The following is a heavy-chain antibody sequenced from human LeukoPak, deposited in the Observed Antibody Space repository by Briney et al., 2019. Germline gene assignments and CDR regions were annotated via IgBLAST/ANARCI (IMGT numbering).Heavy chain of an antibody. V-gene: IGHV3-30*18. CDR2: ISYDGGNK. J-gene: IGHJ4*02. CDR1: GVTFRSYC. D-gene: IGHD6-13*01. CDR3: AKALSVGAADYHFAY. Sequence: PGGSLRLSCAASGVTFRSYCRHWVRQAPGKGLEWVGVISYDGGNKYHAASVKGPFTISRENSKNTLYLQMNSLRAEDTAVYYCAKALSVGAADYHFAYWGQGTLVTVSS.